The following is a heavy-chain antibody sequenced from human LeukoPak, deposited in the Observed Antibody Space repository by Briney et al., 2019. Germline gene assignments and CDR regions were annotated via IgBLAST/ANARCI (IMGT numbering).Heavy chain of an antibody. V-gene: IGHV3-33*08. CDR3: ARDILTGYYMAFDI. J-gene: IGHJ3*02. Sequence: GGSLRLSCAASGFTFSNYAMTWVRQAPGKGLEWVAVIWYDGSNKYYADSVKGRFTISRDNSKNTLYLQMNSLRAEDTAVYYCARDILTGYYMAFDIWGQGTMVTVSS. CDR2: IWYDGSNK. CDR1: GFTFSNYA. D-gene: IGHD3-9*01.